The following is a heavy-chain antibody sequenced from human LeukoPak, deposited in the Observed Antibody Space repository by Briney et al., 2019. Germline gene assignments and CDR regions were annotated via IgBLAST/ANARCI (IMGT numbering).Heavy chain of an antibody. V-gene: IGHV3-30-3*01. D-gene: IGHD2-2*01. CDR3: ATRKLGYCSSTSCPRSWWFDP. CDR1: GFTFSSYA. CDR2: ISYDGSNK. J-gene: IGHJ5*02. Sequence: GGSLRLSCAASGFTFSSYAMHWVRQAPGKGLEWVAVISYDGSNKYYADSVKGRFTISRDNSKNTLYLQMNSLRAEDTAVYYCATRKLGYCSSTSCPRSWWFDPWGQGTLVTVSS.